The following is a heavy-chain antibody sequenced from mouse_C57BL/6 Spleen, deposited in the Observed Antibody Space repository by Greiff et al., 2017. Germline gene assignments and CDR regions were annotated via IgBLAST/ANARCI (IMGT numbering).Heavy chain of an antibody. CDR1: GFTFSSYA. Sequence: DVKLVESGGGLVKPGGSLKLSCAASGFTFSSYAMSWVRQTPEKRLEWVATISDGGSYTYYPDNVKGRFTISRDNAKNNLYLQMSHLKSEDTAMYYCARRRYGNCLDYWGQGTTLTVSS. D-gene: IGHD2-10*02. J-gene: IGHJ2*01. CDR2: ISDGGSYT. CDR3: ARRRYGNCLDY. V-gene: IGHV5-4*03.